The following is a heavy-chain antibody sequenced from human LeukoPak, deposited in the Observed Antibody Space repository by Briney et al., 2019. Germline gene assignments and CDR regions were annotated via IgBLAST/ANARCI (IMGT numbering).Heavy chain of an antibody. CDR2: IYTSGST. Sequence: PSETLSLTCTVSGDSISSGSYYWSWIRQPAGKGLEWIGRIYTSGSTNYNPSLKSRVTISVDTSKNQFSLKLSSVTAADTAVYYCAGNYYGSGRYYSEDRYWGQGTLVTVSS. CDR1: GDSISSGSYY. CDR3: AGNYYGSGRYYSEDRY. J-gene: IGHJ4*02. D-gene: IGHD3-10*01. V-gene: IGHV4-61*02.